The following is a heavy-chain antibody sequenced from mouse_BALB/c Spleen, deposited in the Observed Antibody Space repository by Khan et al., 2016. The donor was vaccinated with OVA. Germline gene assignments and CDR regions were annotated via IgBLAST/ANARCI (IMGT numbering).Heavy chain of an antibody. D-gene: IGHD1-1*01. CDR2: VSTGGHYT. V-gene: IGHV5-6*01. J-gene: IGHJ3*01. CDR1: GFTFSTYG. CDR3: AGLAYFYDREGFAY. Sequence: EVQLLESGGDVVKPGGSLKLSCAASGFTFSTYGMSWVRQTPDKRLEWVATVSTGGHYTNYTDTVKGRFTISRDNAKDTLYLQMNSLKSEDTAMFSCAGLAYFYDREGFAYWGQGTLVTVSA.